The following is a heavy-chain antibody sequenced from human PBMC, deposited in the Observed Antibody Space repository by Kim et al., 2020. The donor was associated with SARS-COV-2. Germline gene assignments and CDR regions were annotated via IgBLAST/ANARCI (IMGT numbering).Heavy chain of an antibody. CDR2: ITGRSGDT. CDR1: GFTFSNYA. CDR3: AKYLLWFGESKASFDY. J-gene: IGHJ4*01. D-gene: IGHD3-10*01. Sequence: GGSLRLSCAASGFTFSNYAVSWVRQAPGEGLEWVASITGRSGDTYYADSVKGRFTISRDNSKNTVYLQMSSLRAEDTALYYCAKYLLWFGESKASFDYWG. V-gene: IGHV3-23*01.